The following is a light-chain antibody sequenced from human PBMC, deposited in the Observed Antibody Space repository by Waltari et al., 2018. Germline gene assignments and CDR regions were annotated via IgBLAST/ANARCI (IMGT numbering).Light chain of an antibody. J-gene: IGLJ3*02. CDR1: SSDVGGYEY. CDR3: NSYAGSNNWV. CDR2: EVS. Sequence: QSALTQPPSASGSPGQSVTIPCTGTSSDVGGYEYVSWYQQHPGKAPNLLICEVSKRPAGVPGRFSGSEAGNTASLTVSGLQAEEEADYYCNSYAGSNNWVFGGGTKLTVL. V-gene: IGLV2-8*01.